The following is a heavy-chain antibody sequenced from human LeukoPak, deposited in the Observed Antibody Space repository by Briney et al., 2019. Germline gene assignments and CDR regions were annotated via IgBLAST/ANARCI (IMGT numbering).Heavy chain of an antibody. CDR1: GFTFSSYA. CDR2: ISGSGGST. J-gene: IGHJ4*02. Sequence: GGSLRLSCAASGFTFSSYAMSWVRQAPGKGLEWVSAISGSGGSTYYADSVKGRFTISRDNSKNTLYLQTNSLRAEDTAVYYCAKDFRLHRIAVAGSYFDYWGQGTLVTVSS. V-gene: IGHV3-23*01. D-gene: IGHD6-19*01. CDR3: AKDFRLHRIAVAGSYFDY.